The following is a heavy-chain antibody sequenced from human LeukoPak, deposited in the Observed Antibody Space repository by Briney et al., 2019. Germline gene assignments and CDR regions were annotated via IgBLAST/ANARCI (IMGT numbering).Heavy chain of an antibody. V-gene: IGHV4-59*01. CDR1: GGSISSYY. CDR2: IYYSGST. CDR3: ARDALRWFGELLGYFDY. Sequence: SETLSLTCTVSGGSISSYYWSWIRQPPGKGLEWIGYIYYSGSTNYNPSLKSRVTISVDTSKNQFSLKLSSVTAADTAVYYCARDALRWFGELLGYFDYWGQGTLVTVSS. D-gene: IGHD3-10*01. J-gene: IGHJ4*02.